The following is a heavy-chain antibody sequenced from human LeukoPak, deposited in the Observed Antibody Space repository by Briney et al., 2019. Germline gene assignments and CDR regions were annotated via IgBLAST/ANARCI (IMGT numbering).Heavy chain of an antibody. CDR1: GFTFRSYS. J-gene: IGHJ6*02. CDR2: IDPSSTYI. V-gene: IGHV3-21*01. CDR3: AREDSTEMATINNYYYYGMDV. Sequence: GGSLRLSCAASGFTFRSYSMNWVRQAPGKGLEWVSAIDPSSTYIYYADPVKGRFTISRDNAKNTLYLQMNSLRAEDTAVYYCAREDSTEMATINNYYYYGMDVWGQGTTVTVSS. D-gene: IGHD5-24*01.